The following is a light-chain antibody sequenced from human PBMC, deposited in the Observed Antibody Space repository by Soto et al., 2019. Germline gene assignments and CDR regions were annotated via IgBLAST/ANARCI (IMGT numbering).Light chain of an antibody. CDR1: QSVSRY. V-gene: IGKV3-11*01. J-gene: IGKJ2*01. Sequence: EIVLTQSPATLSLSPGERATLSCRASQSVSRYLAWYQRKPGQAPRLLIYDTSNRASGIPARFSGSGSGTDFTLTISSLEPEDFAVYYCQQRSNWPPEYTFGQGTSLEIK. CDR2: DTS. CDR3: QQRSNWPPEYT.